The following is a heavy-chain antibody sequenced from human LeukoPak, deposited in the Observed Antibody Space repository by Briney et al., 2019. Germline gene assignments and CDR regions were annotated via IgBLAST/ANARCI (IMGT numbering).Heavy chain of an antibody. CDR3: ARVITMVRGVINWFDP. J-gene: IGHJ5*02. CDR2: IYYSGST. V-gene: IGHV4-59*01. CDR1: GGSISSYC. D-gene: IGHD3-10*01. Sequence: PSETLSLTCTVSGGSISSYCWSWIRQPPGKGLEWIGYIYYSGSTNYNPSLKSRVTISVDTSKNQFSLKLSSVTAADTAVYYCARVITMVRGVINWFDPWGQGTLVTVSS.